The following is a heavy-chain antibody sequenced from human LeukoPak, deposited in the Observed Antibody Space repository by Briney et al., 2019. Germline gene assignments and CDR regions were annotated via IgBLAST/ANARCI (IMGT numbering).Heavy chain of an antibody. V-gene: IGHV1-46*01. Sequence: ASVKVSCKASGYTFSNFYMHWVRQAPGQGLEWMGIINPSGGSTSYAQKFQGRVTMTRDTSTSTVYMELSSLRSEDTAVYYCARDRGYSSSWYWGDGMDVWGQGTTVTVSS. CDR1: GYTFSNFY. CDR3: ARDRGYSSSWYWGDGMDV. CDR2: INPSGGST. D-gene: IGHD6-13*01. J-gene: IGHJ6*02.